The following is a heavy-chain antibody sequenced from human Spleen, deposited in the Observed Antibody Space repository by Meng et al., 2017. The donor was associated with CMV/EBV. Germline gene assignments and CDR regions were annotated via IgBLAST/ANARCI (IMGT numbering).Heavy chain of an antibody. CDR1: GYTFIGYY. D-gene: IGHD2-2*01. Sequence: ASVKVSCKASGYTFIGYYMYWVRQAPGQGLEWMGWINPNSGGTSSAQKFQGRLTMTRDTYINTAYMELSRLRSDDTAVYYCARGLGCSSANCNFYYGVDVWGQGTTVTVSS. V-gene: IGHV1-2*02. CDR3: ARGLGCSSANCNFYYGVDV. CDR2: INPNSGGT. J-gene: IGHJ6*02.